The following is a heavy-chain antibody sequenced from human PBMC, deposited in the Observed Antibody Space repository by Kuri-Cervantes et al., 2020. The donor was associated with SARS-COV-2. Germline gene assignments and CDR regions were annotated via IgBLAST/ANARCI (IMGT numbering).Heavy chain of an antibody. CDR2: IYHSGST. Sequence: SETLSLTCAVSGYSIISGYYWGWIRQPPGKGLEWIGSIYHSGSTNYNPSLKSRVTISVDTSKNQFSLKLSSVTAADTAVYYCAREIPEYCSGGSCYSSSARVFDYWGQGTLVTVSS. CDR1: GYSIISGYY. CDR3: AREIPEYCSGGSCYSSSARVFDY. V-gene: IGHV4-38-2*02. J-gene: IGHJ4*02. D-gene: IGHD2-15*01.